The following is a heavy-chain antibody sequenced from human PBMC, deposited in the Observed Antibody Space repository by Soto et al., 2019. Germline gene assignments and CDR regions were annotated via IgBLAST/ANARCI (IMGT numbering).Heavy chain of an antibody. V-gene: IGHV6-1*01. D-gene: IGHD1-1*01. Sequence: SQTLSLTCVISGNNVSTNSAGLNWIRQSPSRGLEWLGRTYYRSKWNNDYAASVKSRINVNPDTSKNQFSLHLNPVTPEDTGVYYCARNSWNAPPAFDFWGQGIQVTVS. J-gene: IGHJ4*02. CDR3: ARNSWNAPPAFDF. CDR2: TYYRSKWNN. CDR1: GNNVSTNSAG.